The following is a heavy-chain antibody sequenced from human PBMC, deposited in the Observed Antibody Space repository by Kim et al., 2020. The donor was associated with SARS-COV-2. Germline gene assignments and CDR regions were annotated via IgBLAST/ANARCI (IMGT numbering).Heavy chain of an antibody. Sequence: GYEAPMQGRVTISRDDAKSTLYLQKTSLKTEDTAVYYCNTDRDTAMDFDYWGQGNLVTVSS. CDR3: NTDRDTAMDFDY. V-gene: IGHV3-15*01. J-gene: IGHJ4*02. D-gene: IGHD5-18*01.